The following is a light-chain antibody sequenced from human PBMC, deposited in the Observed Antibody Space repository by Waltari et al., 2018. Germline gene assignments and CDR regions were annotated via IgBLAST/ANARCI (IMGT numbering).Light chain of an antibody. CDR2: RND. J-gene: IGLJ1*01. V-gene: IGLV1-47*01. Sequence: QSVLTQPPSASGTPGQSVTISCSGSLSNIGANFVYWYQQVPGTAPKILIYRNDQRPSGVPDRFSASKSGTSASLASSGLRSEDEADYFCAAWDDSLSGHFVFGTGTKVIV. CDR3: AAWDDSLSGHFV. CDR1: LSNIGANF.